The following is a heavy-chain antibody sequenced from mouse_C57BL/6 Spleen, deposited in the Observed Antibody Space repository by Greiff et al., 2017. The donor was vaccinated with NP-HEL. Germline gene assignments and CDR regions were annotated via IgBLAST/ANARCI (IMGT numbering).Heavy chain of an antibody. V-gene: IGHV10-3*01. CDR2: IRRNSSNSTT. J-gene: IGHJ4*01. CDR3: VGGFTDYAMDY. Sequence: EVKLLESGGGLVQPKGSLKLSCAASGFTFNTYSMHWVRQAPGKGLEWVARIRRNSSNSTTYYADSVKDRFTISRNDSQSMLYLQMNNLKTEDTAMYYCVGGFTDYAMDYWGQGTSVTVSS. D-gene: IGHD1-1*01. CDR1: GFTFNTYS.